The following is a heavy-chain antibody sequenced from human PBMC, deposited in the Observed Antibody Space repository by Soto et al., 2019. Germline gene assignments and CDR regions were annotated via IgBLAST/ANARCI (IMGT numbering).Heavy chain of an antibody. J-gene: IGHJ4*02. Sequence: QVQLQESGPGLVKPSETLSLTCTVSGASMSSYYWNWIRQPPGKGLEWIGYMYYSGITNYNPSLKSRVTISVDTSKSQFSLKVTSVTTADTAVYYCARGTGKNVFLDYWGQGTLVTVSS. CDR1: GASMSSYY. CDR3: ARGTGKNVFLDY. CDR2: MYYSGIT. D-gene: IGHD1-1*01. V-gene: IGHV4-59*01.